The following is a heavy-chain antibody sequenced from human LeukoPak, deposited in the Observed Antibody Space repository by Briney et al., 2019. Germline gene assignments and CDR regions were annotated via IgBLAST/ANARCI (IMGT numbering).Heavy chain of an antibody. Sequence: GGSLRLSCAASGFTFSSYSMNWVRQAPGRGLEWVASISTSSSYIYYADSLKGRFTISRDNAKNSMYLQMNSLRTEDTAVYYCARVKDHRGIAVAGSDYWGQGTLVTVSS. V-gene: IGHV3-21*01. D-gene: IGHD6-13*01. J-gene: IGHJ4*02. CDR1: GFTFSSYS. CDR2: ISTSSSYI. CDR3: ARVKDHRGIAVAGSDY.